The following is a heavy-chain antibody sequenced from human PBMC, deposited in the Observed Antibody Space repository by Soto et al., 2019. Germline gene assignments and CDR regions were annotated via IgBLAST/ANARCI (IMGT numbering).Heavy chain of an antibody. Sequence: ESGGGVVQPGRSLRLSCAASGFTFSRYAIHWVRQAPGKGLEWVAVVSYDGSDKFYADSVKGRFTISRDNSENTLYLQMNSLKPEDTAVYYCARDFGDYESYYYGMDVWGQGTTVTVSS. CDR1: GFTFSRYA. V-gene: IGHV3-30*01. CDR3: ARDFGDYESYYYGMDV. D-gene: IGHD4-17*01. CDR2: VSYDGSDK. J-gene: IGHJ6*02.